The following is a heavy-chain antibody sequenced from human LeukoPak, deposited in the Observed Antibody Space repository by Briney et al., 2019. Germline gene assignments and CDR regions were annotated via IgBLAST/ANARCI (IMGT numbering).Heavy chain of an antibody. J-gene: IGHJ4*02. CDR2: MNPISGNT. Sequence: ASVKVSCKAPAYTFSTYDVAWVRQAPGQGPEWMGWMNPISGNTGYAKQFKGRVTMTCDASVNSAYMELSSLRFDDTAVYFCTTAVRYQLLLEYWGQGTLITVSS. CDR1: AYTFSTYD. CDR3: TTAVRYQLLLEY. V-gene: IGHV1-8*01. D-gene: IGHD2-2*01.